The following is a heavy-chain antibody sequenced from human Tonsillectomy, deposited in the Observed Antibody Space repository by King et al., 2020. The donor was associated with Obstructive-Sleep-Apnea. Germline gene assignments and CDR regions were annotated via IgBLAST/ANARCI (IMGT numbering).Heavy chain of an antibody. Sequence: VQLQEPGPGLVKPSETLSLTCTVSGSSISRGYYWGWIRQPPGKGLEWIGSIYHSGSTYYNPSLKSRVTISVDTSKNQFSLKLSSVTAADTAVYYCARDDKTSYFYYGMDVWGQGTTVTVSS. CDR1: GSSISRGYY. CDR2: IYHSGST. CDR3: ARDDKTSYFYYGMDV. V-gene: IGHV4-38-2*02. J-gene: IGHJ6*02. D-gene: IGHD2-21*01.